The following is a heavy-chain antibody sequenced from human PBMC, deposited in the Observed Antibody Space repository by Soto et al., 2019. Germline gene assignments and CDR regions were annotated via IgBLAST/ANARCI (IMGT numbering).Heavy chain of an antibody. V-gene: IGHV3-21*02. CDR3: ERDLMPNDRGLGDLAY. CDR1: GFTFNKYS. CDR2: ITSKTGDQ. J-gene: IGHJ4*02. D-gene: IGHD3-22*01. Sequence: EVRLVESGGGLVKPGGSLRLSCAASGFTFNKYSMNWVRQATGKGLEWVSSITSKTGDQYYADSVKGRFIISRDNTNNSLSLQVTSLRDEDTAVYYCERDLMPNDRGLGDLAYWGQGTLVTVS.